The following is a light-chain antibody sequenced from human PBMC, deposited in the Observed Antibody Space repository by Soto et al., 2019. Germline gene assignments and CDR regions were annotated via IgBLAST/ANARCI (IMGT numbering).Light chain of an antibody. V-gene: IGLV1-51*01. CDR3: GPWDTSLSAVV. CDR1: SSNIGNNY. Sequence: QSVLTQPPSVSAAPGQKVTISCSGGSSNIGNNYVSWYQHLPGTAPKLLIYDNNERPSGIPDRFSGSKSGTSATLGITGLQTGDEADYYCGPWDTSLSAVVFGGGTKLTVL. J-gene: IGLJ2*01. CDR2: DNN.